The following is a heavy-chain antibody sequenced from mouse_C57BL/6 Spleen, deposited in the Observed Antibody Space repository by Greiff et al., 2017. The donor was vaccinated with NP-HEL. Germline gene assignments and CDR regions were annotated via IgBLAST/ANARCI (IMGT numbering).Heavy chain of an antibody. J-gene: IGHJ4*01. D-gene: IGHD1-1*01. CDR3: AKTLYYYGSSPFAMDY. CDR2: IWRGGST. CDR1: GFSLTSYG. V-gene: IGHV2-5*01. Sequence: QVQLQQSGPGLVQPSQSLSITCTVSGFSLTSYGVHWVRQSPGKGLEWLGVIWRGGSTDYNAAFMSRLSITKDNSTSQVFFKMNSLQADDTAIYYCAKTLYYYGSSPFAMDYWGQGTSVTVSS.